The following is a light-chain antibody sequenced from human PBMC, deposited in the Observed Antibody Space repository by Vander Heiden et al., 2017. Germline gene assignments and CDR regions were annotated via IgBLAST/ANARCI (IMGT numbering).Light chain of an antibody. J-gene: IGKJ5*01. CDR1: RSVSSS. Sequence: EIVMTQSPAPLPVSPGERATLSRRASRSVSSSIAWYQQKPGQAPRLLIYAASTRATGIPARFSGSGYGTEFTLTISSPQSEDFAVYYCQQNNTWPPLTFGQGTRLEIK. CDR3: QQNNTWPPLT. CDR2: AAS. V-gene: IGKV3-15*01.